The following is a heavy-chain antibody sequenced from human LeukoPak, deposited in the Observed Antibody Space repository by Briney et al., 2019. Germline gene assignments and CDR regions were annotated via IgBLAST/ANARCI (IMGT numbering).Heavy chain of an antibody. J-gene: IGHJ4*02. CDR3: ARGKTRGFDY. D-gene: IGHD3-10*01. CDR1: GVTVSSNY. V-gene: IGHV3-53*01. CDR2: IYSGGST. Sequence: GGSLRLSCAASGVTVSSNYMSWGRQAPGKGLEWVSVIYSGGSTYYADSVKGRFTISRDNSKNTLYLQMNSLRAEDTAVYYRARGKTRGFDYWGQGTLVTVSS.